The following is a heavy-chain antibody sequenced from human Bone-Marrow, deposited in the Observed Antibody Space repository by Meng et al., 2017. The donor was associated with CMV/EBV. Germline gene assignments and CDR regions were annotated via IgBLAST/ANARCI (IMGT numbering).Heavy chain of an antibody. CDR3: ARDNSSSWSRRGYYFDY. J-gene: IGHJ4*02. Sequence: SETLSFTCTVSGGSISSYYWSWIRQPPGKGLEWIGYIYYSGSTNYNPSLKSRVTISVDTSKNQFSLKLSSVTAADTAVYYCARDNSSSWSRRGYYFDYWGQGTLVTVSS. D-gene: IGHD6-13*01. CDR2: IYYSGST. V-gene: IGHV4-59*01. CDR1: GGSISSYY.